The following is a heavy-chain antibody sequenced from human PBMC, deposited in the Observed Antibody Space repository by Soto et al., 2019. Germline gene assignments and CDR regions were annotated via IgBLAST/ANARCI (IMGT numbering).Heavy chain of an antibody. V-gene: IGHV4-59*01. CDR2: IYYSGST. D-gene: IGHD3-22*01. CDR3: ARMIAVNRVGAFEI. Sequence: ETLSLSCADAGGSISSYCRSWIRQPPGKGLEWIGYIYYSGSTNYNPSLKSRVTISVDTSKNQFSLKLSSVTAADTAVYYCARMIAVNRVGAFEISGQGPMATVSS. J-gene: IGHJ3*02. CDR1: GGSISSYC.